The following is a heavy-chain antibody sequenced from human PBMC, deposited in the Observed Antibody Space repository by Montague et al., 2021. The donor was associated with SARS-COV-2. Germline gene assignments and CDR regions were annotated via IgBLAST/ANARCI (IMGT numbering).Heavy chain of an antibody. J-gene: IGHJ4*02. CDR2: INDSGGT. D-gene: IGHD4/OR15-4a*01. CDR1: GGSFSGYN. CDR3: ARGVPGY. Sequence: ETLSLTCAVYGGSFSGYNRGWVRQSPGKGLEWIGQINDSGGTKYNPSLKSRVTISLDTSKNQFSLKLSSVTAADTAVYYCARGVPGYWGQGTLVTVSS. V-gene: IGHV4-34*01.